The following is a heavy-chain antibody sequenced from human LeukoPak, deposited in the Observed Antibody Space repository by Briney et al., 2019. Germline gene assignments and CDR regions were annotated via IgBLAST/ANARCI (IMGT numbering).Heavy chain of an antibody. CDR3: ARMRLGDAFDI. CDR2: IYTSGST. V-gene: IGHV4-61*02. D-gene: IGHD3-22*01. J-gene: IGHJ3*02. Sequence: SETLSLTCIVSGGSTSTGDYYCSWIRQPAGKGLEWIGRIYTSGSTNYNPSLKSRVTISVDTSKNQFSLKLSSVTAADTAVYYCARMRLGDAFDIWGQGTMVTVSS. CDR1: GGSTSTGDYY.